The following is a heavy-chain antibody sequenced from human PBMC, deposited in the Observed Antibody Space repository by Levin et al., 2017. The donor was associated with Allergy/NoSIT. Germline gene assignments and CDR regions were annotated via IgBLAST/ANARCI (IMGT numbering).Heavy chain of an antibody. D-gene: IGHD3-10*01. CDR2: IYPGDSDT. CDR1: GYSFTSYW. CDR3: ARPRGSYWVRDAFDI. Sequence: RGESLKISCKGSGYSFTSYWIGWVRQMPGKGLEWMGIIYPGDSDTRYSPSFQGQVTISADKSISTAYLQWSSLKASDTAMYYCARPRGSYWVRDAFDIWGQGTMVTVSS. V-gene: IGHV5-51*01. J-gene: IGHJ3*02.